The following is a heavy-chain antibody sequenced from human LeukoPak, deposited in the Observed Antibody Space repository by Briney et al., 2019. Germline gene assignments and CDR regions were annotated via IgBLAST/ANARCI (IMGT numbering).Heavy chain of an antibody. CDR3: ARGLYGDYDLDYFDY. Sequence: SETLSLTCTVSGGPISSGDYYWSWIRQPPGKGLEWIGYIYYSGSTYYNPSLKSRVTISVDTSKNQFSLKLSSVTAADTAVYYCARGLYGDYDLDYFDYWGQGTLVTVSS. J-gene: IGHJ4*02. V-gene: IGHV4-30-4*01. CDR1: GGPISSGDYY. CDR2: IYYSGST. D-gene: IGHD4-17*01.